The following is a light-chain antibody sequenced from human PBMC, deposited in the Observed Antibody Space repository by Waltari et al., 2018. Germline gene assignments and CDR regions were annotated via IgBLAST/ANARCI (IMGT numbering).Light chain of an antibody. Sequence: QSALTQPASVSGSPGQSITISCPGTSSDVGAYDFVAWYQQHPGKAPKLMMYDVSNRPSGVSNRVSGSKSGNTASLTISGLQAEDEADYYCSSYTSSITVMFGGGTKVTVL. V-gene: IGLV2-14*01. CDR3: SSYTSSITVM. CDR2: DVS. J-gene: IGLJ3*02. CDR1: SSDVGAYDF.